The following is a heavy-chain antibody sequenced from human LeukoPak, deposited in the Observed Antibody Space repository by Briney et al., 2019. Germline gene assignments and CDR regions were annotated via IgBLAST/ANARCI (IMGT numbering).Heavy chain of an antibody. D-gene: IGHD3-22*01. CDR1: GGPFSDYY. Sequence: SETLSLTCAVYGGPFSDYYWSWIRQPPGKGLEWIGEINHSGSTNYNPSLKSRVTISVDTSKNQFSLKLSSVTAADTAVYYCARGRVTYYYDSSGYYYGVWGQGTLVTVSS. J-gene: IGHJ4*02. CDR2: INHSGST. CDR3: ARGRVTYYYDSSGYYYGV. V-gene: IGHV4-34*01.